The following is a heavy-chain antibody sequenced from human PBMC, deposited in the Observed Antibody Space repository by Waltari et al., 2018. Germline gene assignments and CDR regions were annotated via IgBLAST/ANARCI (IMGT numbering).Heavy chain of an antibody. CDR1: GITFTNYA. CDR2: ISVSDGK. CDR3: ATPFYNWDDPLHS. J-gene: IGHJ4*02. D-gene: IGHD1-20*01. V-gene: IGHV3-23*01. Sequence: EVQLLESGGDLVQPGGSLRLSCAASGITFTNYAINWVRLAPGTGLGWVSAISVSDGKYYADAGKGRFTISRDTSKNTVYLQMNGLRAEDTAVYYCATPFYNWDDPLHSWGQGTLVTVSS.